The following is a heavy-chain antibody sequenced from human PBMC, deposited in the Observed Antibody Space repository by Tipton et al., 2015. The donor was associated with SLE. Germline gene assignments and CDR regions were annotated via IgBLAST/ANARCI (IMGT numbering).Heavy chain of an antibody. CDR1: GLSFSGYQ. J-gene: IGHJ5*02. Sequence: QLVQSGAEVKPSETLSLTCAVRGLSFSGYQWSWIRQPPGKGLEWIGGIDHSGSTNYNPSLKSRLTISIDTSKNQFSLRLSSVTAADTASYYCARRADLGYDLKWFDPWGQGALVTVSS. CDR3: ARRADLGYDLKWFDP. CDR2: IDHSGST. V-gene: IGHV4-34*01. D-gene: IGHD5-12*01.